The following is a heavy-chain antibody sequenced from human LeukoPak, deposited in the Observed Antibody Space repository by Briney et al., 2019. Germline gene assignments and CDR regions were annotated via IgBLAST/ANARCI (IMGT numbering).Heavy chain of an antibody. CDR3: ARVNSYDSSGSRFDY. Sequence: ASVKVSCKASGYTFTGYYMHWVRQAPGQGLEWMGWINPNSGGTNYAQKFQGRVTMTRDMSTSTVYMELSSLRSEDTAVYYCARVNSYDSSGSRFDYWGQGTLVTVSS. D-gene: IGHD3-22*01. CDR1: GYTFTGYY. J-gene: IGHJ4*02. CDR2: INPNSGGT. V-gene: IGHV1-2*02.